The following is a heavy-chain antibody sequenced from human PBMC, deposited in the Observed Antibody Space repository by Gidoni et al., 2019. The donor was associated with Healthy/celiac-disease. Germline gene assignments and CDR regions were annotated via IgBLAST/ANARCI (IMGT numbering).Heavy chain of an antibody. CDR3: ARAGDYLNWYFDL. V-gene: IGHV3-33*01. J-gene: IGHJ2*01. Sequence: QVQLVESGGGVVQPGRSLRLSCAASGFTFSSYGMHWVRQAPGKGLEWVAVIWYDGSNKYYADSVKGRFTISRDNSKNTLYLQMNSLRAEDTAVYYCARAGDYLNWYFDLWGRGTLVTVSS. CDR2: IWYDGSNK. D-gene: IGHD4-17*01. CDR1: GFTFSSYG.